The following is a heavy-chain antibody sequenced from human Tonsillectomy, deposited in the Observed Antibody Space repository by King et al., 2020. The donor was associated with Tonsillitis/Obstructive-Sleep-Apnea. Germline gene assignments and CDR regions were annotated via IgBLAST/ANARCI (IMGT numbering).Heavy chain of an antibody. D-gene: IGHD3-3*01. CDR1: GFTFSSYW. CDR2: INSDGSST. V-gene: IGHV3-74*01. Sequence: VQLVESGGGLVQPGGSLRLSCAASGFTFSSYWMHWGRQAPGKGLVWVSRINSDGSSTSYSDSVKGRFTISRDNAKNTMYLQMNSLRAEDTAVYYCARTGGITIFGVVSKKYYYYMDVWGKGTTVTVSS. CDR3: ARTGGITIFGVVSKKYYYYMDV. J-gene: IGHJ6*03.